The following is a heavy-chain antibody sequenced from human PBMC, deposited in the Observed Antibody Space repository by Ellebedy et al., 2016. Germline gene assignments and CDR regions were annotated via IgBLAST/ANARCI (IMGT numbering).Heavy chain of an antibody. Sequence: GGSLRLSCAASGFTFISYAMSWVRQAPGKGLEWVSAISGSGDSIYYAASVKGRFTISRDNSKNTLFLQMNSLRAEDTAVYYCAKDFHYSSSCYHFDYWGQGTLVTVPS. J-gene: IGHJ4*02. V-gene: IGHV3-23*01. CDR3: AKDFHYSSSCYHFDY. D-gene: IGHD6-13*01. CDR1: GFTFISYA. CDR2: ISGSGDSI.